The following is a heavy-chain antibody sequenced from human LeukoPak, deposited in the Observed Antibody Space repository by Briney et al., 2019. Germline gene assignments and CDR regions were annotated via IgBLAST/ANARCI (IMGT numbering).Heavy chain of an antibody. D-gene: IGHD3-10*01. Sequence: GESLRISCKGSGYSFTSYWISWVRQMPGKGLEWMGRIDPSDSYTNYSPSFQGHVTIPADKSISTAYLQWSSLKASDTAMYYCAAGFGELSEYFQHWGQGTLVTVSS. CDR3: AAGFGELSEYFQH. J-gene: IGHJ1*01. CDR1: GYSFTSYW. CDR2: IDPSDSYT. V-gene: IGHV5-10-1*01.